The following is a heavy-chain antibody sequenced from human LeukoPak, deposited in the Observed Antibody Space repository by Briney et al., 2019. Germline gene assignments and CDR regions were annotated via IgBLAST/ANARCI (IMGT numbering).Heavy chain of an antibody. CDR2: ASHSGST. D-gene: IGHD3-22*01. V-gene: IGHV4-59*01. CDR1: GGSISSYY. Sequence: PSETLSLTCTVSGGSISSYYWSWIRQPPGKGLECIGYASHSGSTNSSPSLKSRVSISVDTSKNQISLKLSSVTAADTAVYYCARDTFSHDNSDYYEDFFDSWGKGTMVTVSS. J-gene: IGHJ3*02. CDR3: ARDTFSHDNSDYYEDFFDS.